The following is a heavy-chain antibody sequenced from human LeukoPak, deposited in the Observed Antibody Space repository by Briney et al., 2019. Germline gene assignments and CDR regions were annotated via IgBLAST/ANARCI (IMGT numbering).Heavy chain of an antibody. CDR1: GFTFSSYE. Sequence: GGSLRLSCAASGFTFSSYEMNWVRQAPRKGLEWVSYISSSGSTIYYADSVKGRFTISRDNAKNSLYLQMNSLRAENTAVYYCARAGRRFGELKLKRWFDPCGQGTLVTVSS. J-gene: IGHJ5*02. CDR3: ARAGRRFGELKLKRWFDP. D-gene: IGHD3-10*01. CDR2: ISSSGSTI. V-gene: IGHV3-48*03.